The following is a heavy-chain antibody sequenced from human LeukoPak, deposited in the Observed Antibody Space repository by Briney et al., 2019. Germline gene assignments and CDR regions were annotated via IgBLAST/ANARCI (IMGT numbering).Heavy chain of an antibody. V-gene: IGHV1-2*02. D-gene: IGHD3-3*01. CDR3: ARGPRITIFGVVMANDAFDI. J-gene: IGHJ3*02. CDR2: INPNSGGT. CDR1: GYTFTVHH. Sequence: ASAKVSCKASGYTFTVHHMHWVRQAPGQGLEWMGWINPNSGGTNYAQKFQGRVTMTRDTSISTAYMELSRLRFDDTVVYYCARGPRITIFGVVMANDAFDIWGQGTMVTVSS.